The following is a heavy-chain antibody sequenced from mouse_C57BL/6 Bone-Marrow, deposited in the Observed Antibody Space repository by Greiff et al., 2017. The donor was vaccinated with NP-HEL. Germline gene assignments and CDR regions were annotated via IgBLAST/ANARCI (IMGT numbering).Heavy chain of an antibody. D-gene: IGHD1-1*01. CDR3: TREIPYYYGSSPYWYFDV. V-gene: IGHV5-9-1*02. Sequence: EVMLVESGEGLVKPGGSLKLSCAASGFTFSSYAMSWVRQTPEKRLEWVAYISSGGDYIYYADTVKGRFTISRDNARNTLYLQLGSLKSEDTAMYYCTREIPYYYGSSPYWYFDVWGTGTTVTFSS. CDR1: GFTFSSYA. CDR2: ISSGGDYI. J-gene: IGHJ1*03.